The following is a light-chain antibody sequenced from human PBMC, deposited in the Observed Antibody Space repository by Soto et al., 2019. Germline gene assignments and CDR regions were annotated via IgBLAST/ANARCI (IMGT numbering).Light chain of an antibody. V-gene: IGKV4-1*01. J-gene: IGKJ2*01. CDR2: WAS. CDR3: QQYYSTPYT. CDR1: QSILYSSDNKNY. Sequence: DIVMTQSPDSLAVSLGERASINCKSSQSILYSSDNKNYFAWYQQKPGQPPKLLIYWASTRESGVPVRFSGSGSGTDFTLTISSLQAEDVAVYYCQQYYSTPYTFGQGTKLEIK.